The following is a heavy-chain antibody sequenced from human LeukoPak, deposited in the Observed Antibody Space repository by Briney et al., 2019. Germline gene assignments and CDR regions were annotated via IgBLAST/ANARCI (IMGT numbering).Heavy chain of an antibody. V-gene: IGHV3-48*03. Sequence: GGSLRLSCAASGFTFSSYELNWVRQAPGKGLEWVAYISTSGSIINYAASVKGRFTISRDNAKNSLYLQMNSLRAEDTAVYSCARMAAAGADYMDVWGKGTTVTISS. CDR2: ISTSGSII. J-gene: IGHJ6*03. CDR1: GFTFSSYE. CDR3: ARMAAAGADYMDV. D-gene: IGHD2-15*01.